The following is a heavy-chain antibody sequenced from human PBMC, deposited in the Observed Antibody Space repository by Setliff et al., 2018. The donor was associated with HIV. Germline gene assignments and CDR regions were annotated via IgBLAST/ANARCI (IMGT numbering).Heavy chain of an antibody. CDR3: ARGSGDVFLIAASSGDV. Sequence: ASETLSLTCTVSNGSISSGGYYWGWIRQHPGKGLEWIGYIYYSGATYYNPSLESRLDISVDTSKNQFSLRLNSVTAADSAVYYCARGSGDVFLIAASSGDVWGQGTTVTVLL. D-gene: IGHD2-15*01. V-gene: IGHV4-31*03. CDR2: IYYSGAT. CDR1: NGSISSGGYY. J-gene: IGHJ6*02.